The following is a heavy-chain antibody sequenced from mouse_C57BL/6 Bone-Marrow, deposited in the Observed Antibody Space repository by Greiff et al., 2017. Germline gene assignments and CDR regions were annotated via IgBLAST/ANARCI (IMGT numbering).Heavy chain of an antibody. CDR2: INPYNGGT. CDR1: GYTFTDYY. J-gene: IGHJ2*01. CDR3: ARLKLREGY. V-gene: IGHV1-19*01. Sequence: VQLQQSGPVLVKPGASVKMSCKASGYTFTDYYMNWVKQSHGKSLEWIGVINPYNGGTSYNQKFKGKATLTVDKSSSTAYMELNSLTSEDSAVYYCARLKLREGYWGQGTTLTVSS. D-gene: IGHD4-1*01.